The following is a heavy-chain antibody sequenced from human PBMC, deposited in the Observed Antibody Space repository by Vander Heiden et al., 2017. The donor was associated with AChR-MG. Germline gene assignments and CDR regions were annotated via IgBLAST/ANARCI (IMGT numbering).Heavy chain of an antibody. CDR3: SLYQLLYGIFDY. Sequence: QVQLVESGGGVVQPGRSLRLSCASSGFPCSSYGMHWVRQAPGKGLEWVAVISYDGSNKYYADSVKGRFTISRDNSKNTLYLQMNSLRAEDTAVYYCSLYQLLYGIFDYWGQGTLVTVSS. CDR2: ISYDGSNK. CDR1: GFPCSSYG. J-gene: IGHJ4*02. V-gene: IGHV3-30*03. D-gene: IGHD2-2*02.